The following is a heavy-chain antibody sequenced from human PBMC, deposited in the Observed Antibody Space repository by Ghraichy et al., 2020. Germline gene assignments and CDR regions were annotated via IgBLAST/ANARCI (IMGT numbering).Heavy chain of an antibody. J-gene: IGHJ2*01. Sequence: GGSLRLSCAASGFTFSDYYMSWIRQAPGKGLEWVSYISSSSSYTNYADSVKGRFTISRDNAKNSLYLQMNSLRAEDTAVYYCARDPGGSYYGRYFDLWGRGTLVTVSS. V-gene: IGHV3-11*06. CDR1: GFTFSDYY. CDR2: ISSSSSYT. D-gene: IGHD1-26*01. CDR3: ARDPGGSYYGRYFDL.